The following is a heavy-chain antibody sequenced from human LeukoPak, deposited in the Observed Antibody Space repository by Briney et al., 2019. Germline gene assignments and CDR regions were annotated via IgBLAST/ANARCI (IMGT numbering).Heavy chain of an antibody. CDR1: GGSISSYY. V-gene: IGHV4-4*07. J-gene: IGHJ4*02. Sequence: SETLSLTCTVSGGSISSYYWSWIRQPAGKGLEWIGRIYTSGSTYYNPSLKSRVTISVDTSKNQFSLKLSSVTAADTAVYYCARSQVVVPAAMDYSNYAPNYWGQGTLVTVSS. CDR2: IYTSGST. D-gene: IGHD2-2*01. CDR3: ARSQVVVPAAMDYSNYAPNY.